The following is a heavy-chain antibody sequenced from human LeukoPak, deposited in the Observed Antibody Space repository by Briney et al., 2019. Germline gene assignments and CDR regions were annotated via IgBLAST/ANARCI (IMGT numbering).Heavy chain of an antibody. CDR1: GFTFSSYE. V-gene: IGHV3-48*03. CDR2: ISSSGTTI. CDR3: ATTRVTHYYFDY. J-gene: IGHJ4*02. Sequence: GGSLRLSCAASGFTFSSYEMNWVRQAPGKGLEWVSYISSSGTTIYYADSVKGRFTISRDNAKNSLYLQMNSLRAEDTAVYYCATTRVTHYYFDYWGQGTLVTVSS. D-gene: IGHD4-23*01.